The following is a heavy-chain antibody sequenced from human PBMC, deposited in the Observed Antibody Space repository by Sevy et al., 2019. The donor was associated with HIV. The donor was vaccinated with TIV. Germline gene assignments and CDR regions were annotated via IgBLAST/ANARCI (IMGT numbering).Heavy chain of an antibody. CDR3: ALLVLEQYFDY. Sequence: GGSLRLSCAASGFTFSSYSMNWVRQAPGKVLEWVSSISSSSSYIYYADSVKGRFTISRDNAKNSLYLQMNSLRAEDTAVYYCALLVLEQYFDYWGQGTLVTVSS. J-gene: IGHJ4*02. CDR2: ISSSSSYI. V-gene: IGHV3-21*01. CDR1: GFTFSSYS. D-gene: IGHD6-6*01.